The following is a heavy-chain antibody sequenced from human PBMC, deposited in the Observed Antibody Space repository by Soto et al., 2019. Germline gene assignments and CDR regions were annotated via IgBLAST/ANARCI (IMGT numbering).Heavy chain of an antibody. CDR2: IIPIFGTA. D-gene: IGHD1-26*01. CDR1: GGTFSSYA. V-gene: IGHV1-69*01. Sequence: QVQLVQSGAEVKKPGSSVKVSCKASGGTFSSYAISWVRQAPGQGLEWLGGIIPIFGTANYAQKFQGRVTITADESTGTAYMELSSLRSEDTAVYYCARGITGATKPLPWFDPWGQGTLVTVSS. J-gene: IGHJ5*02. CDR3: ARGITGATKPLPWFDP.